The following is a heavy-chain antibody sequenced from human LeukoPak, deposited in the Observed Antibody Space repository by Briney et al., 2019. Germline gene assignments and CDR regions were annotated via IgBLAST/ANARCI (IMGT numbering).Heavy chain of an antibody. Sequence: PGGSLRLSCAASGFTFSNAWMTWVRQAPGKGLEWVGHIKTKADGGTTDYAAPVRGRFTISRDDSKNTLYLQMNSLKTEDTALYYCTTFFWLSYYSDYYYYHMDVWGKGTPVTVSS. J-gene: IGHJ6*03. CDR3: TTFFWLSYYSDYYYYHMDV. D-gene: IGHD3-3*01. V-gene: IGHV3-15*01. CDR2: IKTKADGGTT. CDR1: GFTFSNAW.